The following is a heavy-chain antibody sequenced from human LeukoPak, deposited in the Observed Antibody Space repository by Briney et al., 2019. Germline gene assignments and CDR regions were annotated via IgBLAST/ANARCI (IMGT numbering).Heavy chain of an antibody. J-gene: IGHJ3*02. D-gene: IGHD3-10*01. CDR3: ARGTMVRGVIGAFDI. V-gene: IGHV4-4*07. Sequence: PSETLSLTCTVSGGSISSYYWSWIRQPAGKGLEWIGRIYTSGSTNHNPSLKSRVTMSVDTSKNQFSLKLSSVTAADTAVYYCARGTMVRGVIGAFDIWGQGTMVTVSS. CDR1: GGSISSYY. CDR2: IYTSGST.